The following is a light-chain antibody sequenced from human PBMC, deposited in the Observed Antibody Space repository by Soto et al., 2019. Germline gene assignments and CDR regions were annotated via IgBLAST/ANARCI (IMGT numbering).Light chain of an antibody. Sequence: EIVLTQSPGTLSLSPGERATLSCRASQSVSTNYLAWYQKNPGQAPRHLIYGASNRATGIPDRFSGSGAGTDFTLTISRLEPDDFAEYYCQQYCSSGTFGQGTKVEIK. CDR3: QQYCSSGT. V-gene: IGKV3-20*01. CDR1: QSVSTNY. J-gene: IGKJ1*01. CDR2: GAS.